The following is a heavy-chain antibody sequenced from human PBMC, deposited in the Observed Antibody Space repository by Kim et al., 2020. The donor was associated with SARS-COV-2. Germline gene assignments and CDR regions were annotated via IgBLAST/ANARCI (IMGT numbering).Heavy chain of an antibody. CDR1: GFTFSSYA. V-gene: IGHV3-30*04. J-gene: IGHJ4*02. Sequence: GSLRLSCAASGFTFSSYAMHWVRQAPGKGLEWVAVISYDGSNKYYADSVKGRFTISRDNSKNTLYLQMNSLRAEDTAVYYCATPYCSGGSCYPDYWGQG. CDR3: ATPYCSGGSCYPDY. D-gene: IGHD2-15*01. CDR2: ISYDGSNK.